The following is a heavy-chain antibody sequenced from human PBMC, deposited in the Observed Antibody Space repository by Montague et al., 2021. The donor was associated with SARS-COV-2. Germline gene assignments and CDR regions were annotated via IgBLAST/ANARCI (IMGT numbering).Heavy chain of an antibody. D-gene: IGHD6-13*01. Sequence: TLPLTCIVSGGSISSDDSYWTWIRQHPGKGLEWIGYISYSGRTSYNVSLKSRLTISADTSDNQFSLKLTSMTAADTAVYYCARMYVPAHGTSAASYSDYWGRGTLVTVSS. J-gene: IGHJ4*02. CDR3: ARMYVPAHGTSAASYSDY. V-gene: IGHV4-31*03. CDR1: GGSISSDDSY. CDR2: ISYSGRT.